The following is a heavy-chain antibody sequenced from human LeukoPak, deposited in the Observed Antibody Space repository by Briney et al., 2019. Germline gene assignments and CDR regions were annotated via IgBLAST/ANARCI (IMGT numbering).Heavy chain of an antibody. CDR1: GFTFSSYA. CDR2: INWNGGST. D-gene: IGHD2-2*02. CDR3: ARMDCSSTSCYIGD. V-gene: IGHV3-20*01. Sequence: GGSLRLSCAASGFTFSSYAMSWVRQAPGKGLEWVSGINWNGGSTGYADSVKGRFTISRDNAKNSLYLQMNSLRAEDTALYHCARMDCSSTSCYIGDWGQGTLVTVSS. J-gene: IGHJ4*02.